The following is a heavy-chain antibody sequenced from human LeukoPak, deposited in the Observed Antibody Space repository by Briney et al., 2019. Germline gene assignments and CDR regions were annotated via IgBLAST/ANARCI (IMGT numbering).Heavy chain of an antibody. D-gene: IGHD1-26*01. V-gene: IGHV4-4*07. CDR3: AREAVSRELFREGFDY. J-gene: IGHJ4*02. CDR1: GGSISSYY. Sequence: KSSETLSLTCTVSGGSISSYYWSWIRQPAGKGLEWIGRIYTSGSTNYNPSLKSRVTMSVDTSKNQFSLKLSSVTAADTAVYYCAREAVSRELFREGFDYWGQGTLVTVSS. CDR2: IYTSGST.